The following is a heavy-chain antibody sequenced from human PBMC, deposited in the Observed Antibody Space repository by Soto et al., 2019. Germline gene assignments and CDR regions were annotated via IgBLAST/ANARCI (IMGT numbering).Heavy chain of an antibody. Sequence: QVQLQESGPGLVKPSQTLSLTCTVSGGSISSGDYYWSWIRQPPGKGLEWIGYIYYSGSTYYNPSLKSRVTISVDTSKNQFSLKLSSVTAADTAVYYCARGPSIAARPWYFDYWGQGTLVTVSS. CDR3: ARGPSIAARPWYFDY. CDR1: GGSISSGDYY. J-gene: IGHJ4*02. CDR2: IYYSGST. D-gene: IGHD6-6*01. V-gene: IGHV4-30-4*01.